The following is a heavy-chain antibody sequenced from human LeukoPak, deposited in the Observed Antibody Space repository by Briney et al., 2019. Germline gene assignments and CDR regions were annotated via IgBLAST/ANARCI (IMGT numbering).Heavy chain of an antibody. V-gene: IGHV3-48*04. CDR3: ARDRGAVTDVFDY. J-gene: IGHJ4*02. CDR1: GFTFDDYT. D-gene: IGHD6-19*01. Sequence: PGGSLRLSCAASGFTFDDYTMHWVRQAPGKGLEWVSYIRSSGTTIHYADSVKGRFTISRDNAKNSLYLQMNSLRAEDTAVYYCARDRGAVTDVFDYWGQGTLVTVSS. CDR2: IRSSGTTI.